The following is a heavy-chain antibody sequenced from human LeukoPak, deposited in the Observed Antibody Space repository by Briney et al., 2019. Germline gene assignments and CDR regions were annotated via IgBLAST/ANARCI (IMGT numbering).Heavy chain of an antibody. D-gene: IGHD3-22*01. CDR3: ARDHHYYDSSAHDY. Sequence: PGGSLRLSCAASGFTFSDYYMSWIRQAPGKGLKWVSYISSSGSTIYYADSVKGRFTISRDNAKNSLYLQMNSLRAEDTAVYYCARDHHYYDSSAHDYWGQGTLVTVSS. V-gene: IGHV3-11*01. CDR1: GFTFSDYY. J-gene: IGHJ4*02. CDR2: ISSSGSTI.